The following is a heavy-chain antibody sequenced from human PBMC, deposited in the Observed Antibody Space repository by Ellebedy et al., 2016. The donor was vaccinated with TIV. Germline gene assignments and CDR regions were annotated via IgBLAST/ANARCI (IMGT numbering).Heavy chain of an antibody. CDR3: ARSTTVTTASYEY. D-gene: IGHD4-17*01. V-gene: IGHV4-34*01. CDR1: GGSFSGYY. CDR2: INHSGNT. J-gene: IGHJ4*02. Sequence: MPSETLSLTCAVYGGSFSGYYWTWIRQPPGKGLEWIGEINHSGNTTYNPSLKSRVTISVDTSRNRFSLKLSSVTAADTAVYYCARSTTVTTASYEYWGQGTLVTVSS.